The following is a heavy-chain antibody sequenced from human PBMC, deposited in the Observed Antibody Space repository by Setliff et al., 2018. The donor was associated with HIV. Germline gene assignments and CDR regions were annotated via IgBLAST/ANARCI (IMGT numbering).Heavy chain of an antibody. CDR2: IYNSGNT. Sequence: SETLSLTCTVSGGSISSHYWSWIRQPAGKGLEWIGRIYNSGNTNYNPSLKSRVNMSADASKNQFSLNLKSVTAADTAVYYCARDGVQYSSGWNGYYCDYWGQGTLVTVSS. J-gene: IGHJ4*02. CDR3: ARDGVQYSSGWNGYYCDY. CDR1: GGSISSHY. D-gene: IGHD6-19*01. V-gene: IGHV4-4*07.